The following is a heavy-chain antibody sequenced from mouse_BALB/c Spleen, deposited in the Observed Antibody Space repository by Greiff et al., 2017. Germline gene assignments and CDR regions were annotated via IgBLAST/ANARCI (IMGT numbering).Heavy chain of an antibody. CDR2: ISSGGSYT. J-gene: IGHJ2*01. Sequence: EVQRVESGGDLVKPGGSLKLSCAASGFTFSSYTMSWVRQTPEKRLEWVATISSGGSYTYYPDSVKGRFTISRDNAKNTLYLQMSSLKSEDTAMYYCTTYYRYYFDYWGQGTTLTVSS. V-gene: IGHV5-6-4*01. D-gene: IGHD2-14*01. CDR1: GFTFSSYT. CDR3: TTYYRYYFDY.